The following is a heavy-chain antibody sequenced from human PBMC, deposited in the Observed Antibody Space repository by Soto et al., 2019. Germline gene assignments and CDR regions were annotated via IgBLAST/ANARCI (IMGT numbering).Heavy chain of an antibody. Sequence: GGSLRLSCAASGFTFSSYWMSWVRQAPGEGLEWVANIKQDGSEKEYVGSVRGRFTISRDNAENSLYLQIDSLRAEDTAVYYGARFVRGYTDGLSYLDYWGQGTMVTVSS. CDR1: GFTFSSYW. J-gene: IGHJ4*02. D-gene: IGHD5-18*01. V-gene: IGHV3-7*03. CDR2: IKQDGSEK. CDR3: ARFVRGYTDGLSYLDY.